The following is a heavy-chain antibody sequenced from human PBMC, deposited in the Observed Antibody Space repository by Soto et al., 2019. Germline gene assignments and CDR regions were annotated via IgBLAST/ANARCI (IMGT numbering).Heavy chain of an antibody. Sequence: GGLMRLPRRASGLNCIDHAMSWIRQDTGKGLEWVSAFSGSGGSTYYADSVKGRFTISRDNSKNTLYLQMNSLRAEDTAVYYCAKDKLRFLEWSADPYYYYYGMDVWGQGTTVTVSS. CDR3: AKDKLRFLEWSADPYYYYYGMDV. V-gene: IGHV3-23*01. J-gene: IGHJ6*02. CDR1: GLNCIDHA. D-gene: IGHD3-3*01. CDR2: FSGSGGST.